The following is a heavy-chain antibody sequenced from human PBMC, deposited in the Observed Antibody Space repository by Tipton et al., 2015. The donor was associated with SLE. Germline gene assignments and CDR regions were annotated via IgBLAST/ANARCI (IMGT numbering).Heavy chain of an antibody. V-gene: IGHV4-59*11. Sequence: TLSLTCTVSGGSISSHYWSWIRQPPGKGLEWIGYIYFTGGTNYNPSLKSRVTISVDTSKNQFSLKLSSVTAADTAVYYCARASIPFQTGWFDPWGQGTLVTVSS. CDR2: IYFTGGT. D-gene: IGHD2-2*02. J-gene: IGHJ5*02. CDR3: ARASIPFQTGWFDP. CDR1: GGSISSHY.